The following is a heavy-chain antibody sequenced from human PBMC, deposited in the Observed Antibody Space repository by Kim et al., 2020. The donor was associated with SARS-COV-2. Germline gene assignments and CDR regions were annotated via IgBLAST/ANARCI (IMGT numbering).Heavy chain of an antibody. CDR2: ISGSGGST. J-gene: IGHJ4*02. V-gene: IGHV3-23*01. D-gene: IGHD5-18*01. Sequence: GGSLRLSCAASGFTFSSYAMGWVRQAPGKGLEWVSAISGSGGSTYYADSVKGRFTISRDNSKNTLYLQMNSLRVEDTAVYYCAKHRDTYGCFDYWGQGTLVTVSS. CDR3: AKHRDTYGCFDY. CDR1: GFTFSSYA.